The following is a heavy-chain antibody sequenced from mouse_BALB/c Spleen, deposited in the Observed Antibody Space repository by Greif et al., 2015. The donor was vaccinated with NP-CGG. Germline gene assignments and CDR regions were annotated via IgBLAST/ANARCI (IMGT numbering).Heavy chain of an antibody. CDR2: IYPGSGNT. D-gene: IGHD1-1*01. J-gene: IGHJ3*01. CDR1: GYTFTDYY. V-gene: IGHV1-77*01. Sequence: VKLLESGAELARPGASVKLSCKASGYTFTDYYINWVKQRTGQGLEWIGEIYPGSGNTYYNEKFKGKATLTADKSSSTAYMQLSSLTSEDSAVYFCASRYYGSSAWFAYWGQGTLVTVSA. CDR3: ASRYYGSSAWFAY.